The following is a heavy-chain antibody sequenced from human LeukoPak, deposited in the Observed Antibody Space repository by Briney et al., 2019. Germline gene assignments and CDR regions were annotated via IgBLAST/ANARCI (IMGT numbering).Heavy chain of an antibody. Sequence: ASVTVSCKASGYSFIVYYIHWVRQAPGQGLEWMGWINPNSGGTNYAQRFLGRVTMTRDTSITTAYMELSRLRSDDTAVYYCASLYGDYVASDYWGQGTLVTVSS. D-gene: IGHD4-17*01. CDR2: INPNSGGT. CDR1: GYSFIVYY. V-gene: IGHV1-2*02. CDR3: ASLYGDYVASDY. J-gene: IGHJ4*02.